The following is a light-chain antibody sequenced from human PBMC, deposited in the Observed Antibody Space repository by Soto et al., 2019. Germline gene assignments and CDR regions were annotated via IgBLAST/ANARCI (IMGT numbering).Light chain of an antibody. CDR2: DVS. CDR1: SSDVGTYNY. Sequence: QSALTQPASVSGSPGQSITISCTGTSSDVGTYNYVSWYQQHAGKVPKLMIYDVSNRPSGVSDRFSGSKSGNTASLTISGLQAEDEADYYCTSYTSSSTLVFVGGTKVTVL. CDR3: TSYTSSSTLV. J-gene: IGLJ2*01. V-gene: IGLV2-14*01.